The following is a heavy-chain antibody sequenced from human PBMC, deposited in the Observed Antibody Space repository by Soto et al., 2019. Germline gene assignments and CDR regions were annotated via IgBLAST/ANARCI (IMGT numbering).Heavy chain of an antibody. CDR1: GYTITSYA. CDR3: ATSTITMIRGVIYFYYGVDV. V-gene: IGHV1-18*04. J-gene: IGHJ6*02. CDR2: ISGYNGNT. D-gene: IGHD3-10*01. Sequence: GASGKVCFKTSGYTITSYAISWGRQDPGQGLDLMGWISGYNGNTNYAQKLQGRVTMTTDTSTSTAYMELRNLRSDDTAVYYCATSTITMIRGVIYFYYGVDVWGQGTTVTVSS.